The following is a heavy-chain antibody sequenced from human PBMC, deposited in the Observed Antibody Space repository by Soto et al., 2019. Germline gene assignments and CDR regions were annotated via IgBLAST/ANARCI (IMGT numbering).Heavy chain of an antibody. CDR3: AKAPERGGYYHRFDY. D-gene: IGHD3-22*01. J-gene: IGHJ4*02. V-gene: IGHV3-23*01. CDR1: GFTFSSYA. CDR2: ISGSGGST. Sequence: EVQLLESGGGLVQPGGSLRLPCAASGFTFSSYAMSWVRQAPGKGLEWVSAISGSGGSTYYADSVKGRFTISRDNSNNTLYLQMNSLRAEDTAVYYCAKAPERGGYYHRFDYWGQGTLVTVSS.